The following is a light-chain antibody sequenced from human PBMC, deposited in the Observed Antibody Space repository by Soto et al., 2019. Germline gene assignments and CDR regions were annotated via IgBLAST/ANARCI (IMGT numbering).Light chain of an antibody. CDR1: SSDVGSYNL. CDR3: CSYAGSSTYA. J-gene: IGLJ1*01. V-gene: IGLV2-23*01. CDR2: EGS. Sequence: QSVLTQPASVSGSPGQSITISCTGTSSDVGSYNLVSWYQQHPGKASKLMIYEGSKRPSGVSNRFSGSKSGNTASLTISGLQAEDEADYYCCSYAGSSTYAFGTGTKVTVL.